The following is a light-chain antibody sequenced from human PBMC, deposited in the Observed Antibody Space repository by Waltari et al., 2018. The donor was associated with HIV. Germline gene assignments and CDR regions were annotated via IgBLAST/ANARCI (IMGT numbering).Light chain of an antibody. J-gene: IGKJ1*01. Sequence: AIRMTQSPSSFSASTGDRVTITCQASQDISSYLAWYQQKPGKAPKLLINAASTLQTGFPSRFNGSGSGTDFTLTISCLQSEDFATYYCQQYYNYPRTFGQGTRVEIK. CDR3: QQYYNYPRT. CDR2: AAS. V-gene: IGKV1-8*01. CDR1: QDISSY.